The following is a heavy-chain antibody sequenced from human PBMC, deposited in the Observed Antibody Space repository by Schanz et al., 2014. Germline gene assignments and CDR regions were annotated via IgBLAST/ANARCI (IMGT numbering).Heavy chain of an antibody. D-gene: IGHD2-2*01. CDR1: GGSISSGGYT. CDR3: ARQYCRSATCFIGLDY. V-gene: IGHV4-30-4*07. CDR2: IYDSGST. J-gene: IGHJ4*02. Sequence: QVQLQESGPGLVKPSQTLSLTCAVSGGSISSGGYTWSWIRQPPGKGLEWIGYIYDSGSTNYNPSPKSRPTIPGATPKTHFPLKLTSVTAADTAVYYCARQYCRSATCFIGLDYWGQGALVTVSS.